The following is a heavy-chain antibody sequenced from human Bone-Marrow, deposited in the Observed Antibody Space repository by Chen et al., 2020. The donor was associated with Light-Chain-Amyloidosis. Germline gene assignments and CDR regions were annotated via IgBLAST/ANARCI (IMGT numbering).Heavy chain of an antibody. CDR2: INWNGGST. D-gene: IGHD4-17*01. Sequence: EVQLWGSGGGVVRPGGSLSLSCAAAGLPFDDFVMSWVRQVPGKGLEWVSGINWNGGSTGYAASVKGRFTVSRDNAKNSLYLEMNSLRAEDTALYYCVRGTVTTRYFDYWGQGILVTVSS. V-gene: IGHV3-20*04. CDR3: VRGTVTTRYFDY. CDR1: GLPFDDFV. J-gene: IGHJ4*02.